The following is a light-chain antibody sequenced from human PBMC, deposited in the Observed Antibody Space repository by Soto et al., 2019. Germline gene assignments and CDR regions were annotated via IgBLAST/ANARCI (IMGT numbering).Light chain of an antibody. CDR3: SSYTTKITIV. J-gene: IGLJ2*01. Sequence: QSALTQPASVSGSPGQSITISCIGSSSDIGGYEYVSWYQKHPGKAPKLLISEVRNRPSGVSDRFTGSKSGYTASLTISGLQPEDEAEYYCSSYTTKITIVFGGGTKVTVL. CDR1: SSDIGGYEY. V-gene: IGLV2-14*01. CDR2: EVR.